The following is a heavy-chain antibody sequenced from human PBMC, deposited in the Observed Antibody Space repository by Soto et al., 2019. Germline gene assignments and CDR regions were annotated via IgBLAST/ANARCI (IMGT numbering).Heavy chain of an antibody. CDR2: INPSGGST. V-gene: IGHV1-46*01. J-gene: IGHJ6*02. D-gene: IGHD5-12*01. CDR3: ASTRFNIVATKHGYYYYYGMDV. CDR1: GYTFTSYY. Sequence: ASVKVSCKASGYTFTSYYMHWVRQAPGQGLEWMGIINPSGGSTSYAQKFQGRVTMTTDTSTSTAYMELRSLRSDDTAVYYCASTRFNIVATKHGYYYYYGMDVWGQGTTVTVSS.